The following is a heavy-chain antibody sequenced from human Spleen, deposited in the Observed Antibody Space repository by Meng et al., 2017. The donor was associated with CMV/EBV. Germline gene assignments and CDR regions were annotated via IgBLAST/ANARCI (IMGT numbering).Heavy chain of an antibody. CDR1: GVTFSSYG. Sequence: SGVTFSSYGMHWVRQAPGKGLEWVAFIRFDGSNKYYADSVKGRFTISRDNSKNTLYLQMNSLRAEDTAVYYCAKVAMVYAIPSWFDPWGQGTLVTVSS. CDR3: AKVAMVYAIPSWFDP. CDR2: IRFDGSNK. V-gene: IGHV3-30*02. D-gene: IGHD2-8*01. J-gene: IGHJ5*02.